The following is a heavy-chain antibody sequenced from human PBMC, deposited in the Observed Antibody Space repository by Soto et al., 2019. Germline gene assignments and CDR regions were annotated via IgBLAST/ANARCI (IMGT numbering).Heavy chain of an antibody. Sequence: EVRLVESGGGLVQPGGSLRLSCEASNFDFSTYSMDWVRQAPGKGLEWIAYISGTGFTIHYADSVRGRFNIRRDNNRNSLFLDMNSLRDDDTAVYYCARDRCYDGSCYYASDHWGQGTLVTVSS. D-gene: IGHD1-26*01. CDR1: NFDFSTYS. V-gene: IGHV3-48*02. J-gene: IGHJ4*02. CDR3: ARDRCYDGSCYYASDH. CDR2: ISGTGFTI.